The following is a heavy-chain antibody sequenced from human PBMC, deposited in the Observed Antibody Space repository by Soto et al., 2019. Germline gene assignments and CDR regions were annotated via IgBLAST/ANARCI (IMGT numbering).Heavy chain of an antibody. V-gene: IGHV1-46*01. D-gene: IGHD3-22*01. CDR2: INPSGGST. CDR1: GYTFTSYY. J-gene: IGHJ6*02. CDR3: ARYGDGYYPYYYYGMDV. Sequence: ASVKVSCKASGYTFTSYYMHWVRQAPGQGLEWMGIINPSGGSTSYAQKFQGRVTMTRDTSTSTVCMELSSLRSEDTAVYYCARYGDGYYPYYYYGMDVWGQGTTVTVSS.